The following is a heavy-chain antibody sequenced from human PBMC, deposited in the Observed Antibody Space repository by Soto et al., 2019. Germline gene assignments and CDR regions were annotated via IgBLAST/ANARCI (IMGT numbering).Heavy chain of an antibody. Sequence: PGGSLRLSCAASGFTFSSYAMSWVRQAPGKGLEWVSAISGSGGSTYYADSVKGRFTISRDNSKNTLYLQMNSLRAEDTAVYYCAKCFLRVVIITGTDYWGQGTLVTVSS. J-gene: IGHJ4*02. CDR2: ISGSGGST. CDR3: AKCFLRVVIITGTDY. D-gene: IGHD3-3*01. CDR1: GFTFSSYA. V-gene: IGHV3-23*01.